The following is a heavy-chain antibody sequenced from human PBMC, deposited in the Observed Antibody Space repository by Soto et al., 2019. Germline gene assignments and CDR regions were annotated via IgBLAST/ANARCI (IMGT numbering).Heavy chain of an antibody. D-gene: IGHD3-3*01. CDR2: INAGNGNT. J-gene: IGHJ4*02. V-gene: IGHV1-3*01. CDR1: GYTFTSYG. Sequence: ASVKVSCKASGYTFTSYGISWVRQAPGQRLEWMGWINAGNGNTNYSQKFQGRVTITRDTSASTAYMELSSLRSEDTAVYYCARGVTIFGVVIFGYWGQGTLVTVSS. CDR3: ARGVTIFGVVIFGY.